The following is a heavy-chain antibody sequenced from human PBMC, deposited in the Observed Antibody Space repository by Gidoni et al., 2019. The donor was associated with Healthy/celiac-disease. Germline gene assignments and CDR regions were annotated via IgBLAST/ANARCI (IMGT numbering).Heavy chain of an antibody. CDR1: GFTFSSYW. D-gene: IGHD3-16*02. Sequence: EVQLVESGGGLVQPGGSMRPSCAASGFTFSSYWMHWVRKAPGKGLVWVSRINSDGSSPSYADSGKGRFTISRDNAKNPLYLQMNSLRAEDTAVYYCARVLNRYTWGLGGWGQGTQVTVSS. CDR3: ARVLNRYTWGLGG. V-gene: IGHV3-74*01. CDR2: INSDGSSP. J-gene: IGHJ4*02.